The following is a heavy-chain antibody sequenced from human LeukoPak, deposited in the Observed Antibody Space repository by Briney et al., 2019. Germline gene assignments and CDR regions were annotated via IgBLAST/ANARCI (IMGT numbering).Heavy chain of an antibody. Sequence: ASVKVSCKASGYTFTSYAMNWVRQAPEQGLEWMGWINTNTGSPTYAQGFTGRFVFSLDTSVSTAYLQISSLKAEDTAVYYCARDQDWFDPWGQGTLVTVSS. J-gene: IGHJ5*02. V-gene: IGHV7-4-1*02. CDR1: GYTFTSYA. CDR2: INTNTGSP. CDR3: ARDQDWFDP.